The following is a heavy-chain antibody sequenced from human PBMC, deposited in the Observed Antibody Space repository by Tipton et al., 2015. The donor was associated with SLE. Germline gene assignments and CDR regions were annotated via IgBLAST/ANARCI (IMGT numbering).Heavy chain of an antibody. V-gene: IGHV4-38-2*02. CDR2: IYHSGST. D-gene: IGHD3-10*01. CDR3: ERESAITMVRGAVDT. CDR1: GFTISSGNY. Sequence: GLVKPSETLSLTCAVSGFTISSGNYWGCIRQPQGKGLEWIGNIYHSGSTDYNPSLKSGVTISVATSKNQFSLKLSSVTAADTAVYYCERESAITMVRGAVDTSCQGTMVTVSS. J-gene: IGHJ3*02.